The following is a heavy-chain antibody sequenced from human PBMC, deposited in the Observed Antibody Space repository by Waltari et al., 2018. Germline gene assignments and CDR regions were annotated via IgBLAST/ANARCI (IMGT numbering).Heavy chain of an antibody. V-gene: IGHV4-38-2*01. CDR1: GYSISSGYD. CDR3: ARPGRWLQSRDAFDI. J-gene: IGHJ3*02. D-gene: IGHD5-12*01. CDR2: IYHSGST. Sequence: QVQLQESGPGLVKPSETLSLTCAVSGYSISSGYDWGWIRQPPGKGLEWIGSIYHSGSTYYNPSLKSRVTISVDTSKNQFSLKLSSVTAADTAVYYCARPGRWLQSRDAFDIWGQGTMVTVSS.